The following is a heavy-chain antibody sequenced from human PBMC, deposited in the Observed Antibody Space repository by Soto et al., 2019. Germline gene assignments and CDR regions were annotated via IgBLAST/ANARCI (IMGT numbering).Heavy chain of an antibody. CDR3: ARGSRITIFGVVTRYFDY. CDR2: INAGNGNT. D-gene: IGHD3-3*01. CDR1: GYTFTSYA. V-gene: IGHV1-3*01. J-gene: IGHJ4*02. Sequence: GASVKVSCKASGYTFTSYAMHWVRQAPGQRLEWMGWINAGNGNTKYSQKFQGRVTITRDTSASTAYMELSSLRSEDTAVYYCARGSRITIFGVVTRYFDYWGQGNLVPVSS.